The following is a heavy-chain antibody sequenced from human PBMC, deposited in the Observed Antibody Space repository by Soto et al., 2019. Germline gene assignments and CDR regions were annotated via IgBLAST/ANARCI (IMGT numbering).Heavy chain of an antibody. CDR2: IYYSGST. V-gene: IGHV4-39*01. J-gene: IGHJ5*02. D-gene: IGHD2-2*01. CDR1: GGSISSSSYY. Sequence: QLQLQESGPGLVKPSETLSLTCTVSGGSISSSSYYWGWIRQPPGKGLEWIGSIYYSGSTYYNPSRKSRVTISVDTSKNQFYLKLSSVTAADTAVYYCARPYCSSTSCYAGYDWFDPWGQGTLVTVSS. CDR3: ARPYCSSTSCYAGYDWFDP.